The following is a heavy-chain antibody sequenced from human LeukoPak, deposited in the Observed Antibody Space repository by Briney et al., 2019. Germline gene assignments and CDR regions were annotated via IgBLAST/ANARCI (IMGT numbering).Heavy chain of an antibody. CDR1: GGSINSYY. D-gene: IGHD2-15*01. J-gene: IGHJ4*02. CDR3: ARGARYCTGGTCLDY. Sequence: PSETLSLTCTVSGGSINSYYWSWIRQPPGKGLEWIGYIYYSGSTNYNPSLKSRVTMSLDTSKNQFSLRLSSVSAADTAVYYCARGARYCTGGTCLDYWGQGTLVTVSS. V-gene: IGHV4-59*01. CDR2: IYYSGST.